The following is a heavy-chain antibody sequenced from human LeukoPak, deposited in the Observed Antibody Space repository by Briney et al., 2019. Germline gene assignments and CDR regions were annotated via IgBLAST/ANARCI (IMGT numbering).Heavy chain of an antibody. J-gene: IGHJ4*02. CDR1: GFTFSSYA. CDR3: ARGGSSSWGYFDH. Sequence: QPGGSLRLSCAASGFTFSSYAMHWVRQAPGKGLEWVAVISYDGSNKYYADSVKGRFTISRDNSTNTLYLQMNSLRAEDTAVYYCARGGSSSWGYFDHWGQGTLVTVSS. V-gene: IGHV3-30*04. D-gene: IGHD6-13*01. CDR2: ISYDGSNK.